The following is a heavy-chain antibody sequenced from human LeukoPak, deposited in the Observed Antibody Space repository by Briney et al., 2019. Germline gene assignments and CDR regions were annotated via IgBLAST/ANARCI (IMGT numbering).Heavy chain of an antibody. CDR1: GFTFSNYD. CDR2: IKSKTDGGTT. D-gene: IGHD3-16*01. J-gene: IGHJ4*02. CDR3: TTEAIMIWD. V-gene: IGHV3-15*01. Sequence: GGSLRLSCTASGFTFSNYDMHWVRQAPGKGLEWVGRIKSKTDGGTTYYAAPVKGRFTISRDDSKNTLYLQMNSLKTEDTAVYYCTTEAIMIWDWGQGTLVTVSS.